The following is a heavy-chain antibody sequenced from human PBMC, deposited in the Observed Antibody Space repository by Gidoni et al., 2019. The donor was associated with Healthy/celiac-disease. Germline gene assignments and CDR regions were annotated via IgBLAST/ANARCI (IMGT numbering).Heavy chain of an antibody. V-gene: IGHV1-18*01. Sequence: QVQLVQSGAEVKKPGASVKFSCKASGYAFTRSGISWVRQAPGHGLEWMGWIRAYNGNTNYAQKLQGRVTMTTDTSTSTAYMELRSLRSDDTAVYYGARDRDCSSTSCYSGGDDYWGQGTLVTVSS. CDR3: ARDRDCSSTSCYSGGDDY. D-gene: IGHD2-2*02. CDR1: GYAFTRSG. J-gene: IGHJ4*02. CDR2: IRAYNGNT.